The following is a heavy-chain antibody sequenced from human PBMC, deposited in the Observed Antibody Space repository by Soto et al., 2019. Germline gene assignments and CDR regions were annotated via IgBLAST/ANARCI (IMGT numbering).Heavy chain of an antibody. CDR2: IYYNGGS. CDR1: GGSISSYY. CDR3: ARGPHYDILTGRYNWFDP. V-gene: IGHV4-59*12. D-gene: IGHD3-9*01. Sequence: PSETLSLTSTVSGGSISSYYWSWIRQPPGKGLEWIGYIYYNGGSYYNPSLKSRVTISADTSENHFSLKLSFVTAADTAVYYCARGPHYDILTGRYNWFDPWGQGTLVTVSS. J-gene: IGHJ5*02.